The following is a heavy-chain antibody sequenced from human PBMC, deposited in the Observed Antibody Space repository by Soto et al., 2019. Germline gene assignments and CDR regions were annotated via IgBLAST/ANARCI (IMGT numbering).Heavy chain of an antibody. J-gene: IGHJ4*02. CDR1: GYNFNTFW. CDR3: ASLSSPGLPATISN. CDR2: TFPSDGDI. V-gene: IGHV5-51*01. Sequence: GESLKISCKASGYNFNTFWIGWVRQKSGKGLEWVAITFPSDGDIRYSPSFQGQVTLSVDKSVSTAYLQWGSLKASDTAMYYCASLSSPGLPATISNWGQGTLVTVSS. D-gene: IGHD4-4*01.